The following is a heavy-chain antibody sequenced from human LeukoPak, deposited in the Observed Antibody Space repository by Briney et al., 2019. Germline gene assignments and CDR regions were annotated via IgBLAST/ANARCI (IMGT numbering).Heavy chain of an antibody. CDR3: ARRLTQYDCFDP. J-gene: IGHJ5*02. Sequence: KRSQTLSLTCAISGDSVSSKSAAWNWIRQSPSRGLEWLGRTYYRSKWYHEYAVSVKSRITINPDTSKNQFSLHLNSVTPEDTAVYYCARRLTQYDCFDPWGQGILVTVSS. CDR2: TYYRSKWYH. CDR1: GDSVSSKSAA. V-gene: IGHV6-1*01. D-gene: IGHD2-2*01.